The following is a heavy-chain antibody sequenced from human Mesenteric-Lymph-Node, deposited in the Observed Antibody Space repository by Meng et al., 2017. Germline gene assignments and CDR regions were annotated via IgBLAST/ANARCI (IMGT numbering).Heavy chain of an antibody. CDR3: ARRYCSGGSCYYYYYGMDV. Sequence: GGSLRLSCAASGFTFSDYYMSWIRQAPGKGLEWVSYISSSGSTIYYADSVKGRFTISRDNAKNSLYLQMNSLRAEDTAVYYCARRYCSGGSCYYYYYGMDVWGQGTTVTVSS. CDR2: ISSSGSTI. CDR1: GFTFSDYY. D-gene: IGHD2-15*01. J-gene: IGHJ6*02. V-gene: IGHV3-11*01.